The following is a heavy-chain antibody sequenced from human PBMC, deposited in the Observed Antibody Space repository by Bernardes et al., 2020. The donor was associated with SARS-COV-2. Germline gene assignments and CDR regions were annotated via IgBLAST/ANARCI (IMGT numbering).Heavy chain of an antibody. D-gene: IGHD1-26*01. CDR1: GYSFSNHD. Sequence: SVTVSCTSSGYSFSNHDMNWVRPSPGQVLEWVGLISPPSANTNYAQNLQGRVSMTTDASARTGYMELRSLRSDDTAVYYCWVRVETGGVVFDHWGQGTLVTVSP. J-gene: IGHJ4*02. CDR3: WVRVETGGVVFDH. V-gene: IGHV1-18*04. CDR2: ISPPSANT.